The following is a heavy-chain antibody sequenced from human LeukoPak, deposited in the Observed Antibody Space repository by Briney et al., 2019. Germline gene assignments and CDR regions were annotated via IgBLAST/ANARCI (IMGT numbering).Heavy chain of an antibody. D-gene: IGHD1-26*01. J-gene: IGHJ5*02. CDR2: MDKKFNGFVT. V-gene: IGHV3-73*01. CDR1: GFTFSRYS. CDR3: TRDSGTYNWLDP. Sequence: PGGSLRLSCAASGFTFSRYSMNWVRQASGKGLEWIGLMDKKFNGFVTAYAASVRGRFTISRDDSQNTAYLQMDSLKTEDTALYYCTRDSGTYNWLDPWGQGTLVTVSS.